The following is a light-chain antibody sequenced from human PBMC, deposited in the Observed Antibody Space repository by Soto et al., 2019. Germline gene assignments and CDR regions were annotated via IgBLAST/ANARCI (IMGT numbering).Light chain of an antibody. V-gene: IGLV2-11*01. CDR2: DVS. J-gene: IGLJ1*01. CDR1: SSDVGGYNY. CDR3: CSYAGSYTFEV. Sequence: QSVLTQPRSVSGCPGQSVTISCTGTSSDVGGYNYVSWYQHHPGKAPKLMIYDVSKRPSGVPDRFSGSKSGNTASLTISGLQAEDEADYYCCSYAGSYTFEVFGTGTKVTVL.